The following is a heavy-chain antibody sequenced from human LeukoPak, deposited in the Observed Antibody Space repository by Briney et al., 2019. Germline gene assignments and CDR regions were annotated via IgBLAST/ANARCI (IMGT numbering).Heavy chain of an antibody. J-gene: IGHJ4*02. CDR1: GFTFSSYA. D-gene: IGHD5-18*01. V-gene: IGHV3-23*01. CDR3: ASTREAAMVTLFDY. CDR2: ISGSGGST. Sequence: GGSLRLSCAAPGFTFSSYAMSWVRQAPGKGLEWVSAISGSGGSTYYADSVKGRFTISRDNSKNTLYLQMNSLRAEDTAVYYCASTREAAMVTLFDYWGQGTLVTVSS.